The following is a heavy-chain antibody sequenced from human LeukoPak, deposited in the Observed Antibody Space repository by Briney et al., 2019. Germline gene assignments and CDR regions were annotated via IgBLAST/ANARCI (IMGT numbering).Heavy chain of an antibody. CDR3: ARDDYDSSGTN. Sequence: ASVKVSCKASGHTFTSYGISWVRQAPGQGLEWMGRINPNSGGTNYAQEFQGRVTMARDTSISTAYMELSRLRSDDTAVYYCARDDYDSSGTNWGQGTLVTVSS. V-gene: IGHV1-2*06. J-gene: IGHJ4*02. D-gene: IGHD3-22*01. CDR2: INPNSGGT. CDR1: GHTFTSYG.